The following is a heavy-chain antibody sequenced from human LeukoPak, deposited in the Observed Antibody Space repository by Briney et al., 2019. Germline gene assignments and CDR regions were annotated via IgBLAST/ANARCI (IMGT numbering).Heavy chain of an antibody. CDR1: GSSVSSDNSY. Sequence: SETLSLTCTVSGSSVSSDNSYWNWIRQPAGKGLEWIGRIYADGSSTYNPSLKSRVTISVDSSKNQFSLRLSSMTAADTAVYYCARGYYYHRWGQGTLATVSS. CDR2: IYADGSS. J-gene: IGHJ4*02. D-gene: IGHD3-22*01. CDR3: ARGYYYHR. V-gene: IGHV4-61*02.